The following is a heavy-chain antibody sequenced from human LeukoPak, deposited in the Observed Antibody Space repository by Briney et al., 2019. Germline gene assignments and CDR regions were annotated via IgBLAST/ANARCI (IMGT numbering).Heavy chain of an antibody. CDR2: IYYSGST. CDR1: GGSISSSSYY. Sequence: SETLSLTCTVSGGSISSSSYYWGWIRQPPGKGLEWIGSIYYSGSTYYNPSLKSRVTISVDTSKNQFSLKLSSVTAADTAVYYCARDEGHDNTPFDYWGQGTLVTVSS. J-gene: IGHJ4*02. V-gene: IGHV4-39*07. CDR3: ARDEGHDNTPFDY. D-gene: IGHD1-1*01.